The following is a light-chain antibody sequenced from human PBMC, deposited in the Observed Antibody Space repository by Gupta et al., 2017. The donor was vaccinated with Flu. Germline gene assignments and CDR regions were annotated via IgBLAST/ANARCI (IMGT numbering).Light chain of an antibody. CDR2: EDN. J-gene: IGLJ2*01. CDR3: QSYDSRV. V-gene: IGLV6-57*01. Sequence: QQRPGSSPTTVLYEDNQRPSGVPDRFSGSIDSSSNSASLTISELTTADEADYYCQSYDSRVFGGGTRLTVL.